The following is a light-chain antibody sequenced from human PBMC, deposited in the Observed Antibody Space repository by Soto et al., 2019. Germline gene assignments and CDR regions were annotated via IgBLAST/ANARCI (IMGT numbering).Light chain of an antibody. CDR3: QQYGSSPQT. CDR2: GAS. Sequence: EIVLTQSLGTLSLSPGQRATLSCRASQSVSSSYLAWYQQTPGQAPRLLSYGASSRATGIPDRFSGSGSGTEFTLTISRLEPEDFEVYYCQQYGSSPQTFGQGTKVDIK. J-gene: IGKJ1*01. V-gene: IGKV3-20*01. CDR1: QSVSSSY.